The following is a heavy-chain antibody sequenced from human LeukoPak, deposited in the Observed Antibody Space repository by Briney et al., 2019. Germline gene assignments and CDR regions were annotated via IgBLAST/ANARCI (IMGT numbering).Heavy chain of an antibody. J-gene: IGHJ5*02. D-gene: IGHD3-9*01. CDR3: ARDSYAYYDILTGYYRGSGWFGP. V-gene: IGHV4-39*07. CDR1: GVSISSTSNQ. Sequence: SETLSLTCTVSGVSISSTSNQWGWIRQPPGKGLEWIGSIYYSGNTHYNPSLKSRVTISVDTSKNQFSLKLSSVTAADTAVYYCARDSYAYYDILTGYYRGSGWFGPWGQGTLVTVSS. CDR2: IYYSGNT.